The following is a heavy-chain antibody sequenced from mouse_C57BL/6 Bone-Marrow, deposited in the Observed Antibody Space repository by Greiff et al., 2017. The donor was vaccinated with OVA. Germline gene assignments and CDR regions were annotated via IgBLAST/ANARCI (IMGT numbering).Heavy chain of an antibody. CDR2: ISDGGSYT. CDR1: GFTFSSYA. V-gene: IGHV5-4*01. J-gene: IGHJ3*01. CDR3: ARDRYYGPFAY. Sequence: EVQVVESGGGLVKPGGSLKLSCAASGFTFSSYAMSWVRQTPEKRLEWVATISDGGSYTYYPDNVKGRFTISRDNAKNNLYLQMSHLKSEDTAMYYCARDRYYGPFAYWGQGTLVTVSA. D-gene: IGHD1-1*01.